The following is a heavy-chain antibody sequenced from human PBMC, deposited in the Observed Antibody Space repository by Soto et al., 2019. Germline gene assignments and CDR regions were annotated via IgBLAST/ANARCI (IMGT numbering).Heavy chain of an antibody. V-gene: IGHV3-23*01. CDR2: ISGSGGST. D-gene: IGHD6-13*01. CDR1: GFTFSSYA. CDR3: AKEGPIAAAEYYYYYDGMDV. Sequence: EVQLLESGGGLVQPGGSLRLSCAASGFTFSSYAMSWVRQAPGKGLEWVSAISGSGGSTYYADSVKGRFTISRDNSKNTRYLQMNSLRAEDTAVYYCAKEGPIAAAEYYYYYDGMDVWGQGTTVTGSS. J-gene: IGHJ6*02.